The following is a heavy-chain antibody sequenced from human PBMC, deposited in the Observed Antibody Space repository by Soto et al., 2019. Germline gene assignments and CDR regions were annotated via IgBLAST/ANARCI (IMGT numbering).Heavy chain of an antibody. Sequence: XGALRLTFADSGFTFSNYAMSWVRQAPGKGLEYVSIITGNGVSTYYAHSVKGRFTISRDNSKNTLYVQMNSLTAEDTAIYYRAKCGASNTCIPKGFEPWGQGTLVTAPQ. CDR2: ITGNGVST. CDR3: AKCGASNTCIPKGFEP. D-gene: IGHD2-15*01. CDR1: GFTFSNYA. J-gene: IGHJ5*02. V-gene: IGHV3-23*01.